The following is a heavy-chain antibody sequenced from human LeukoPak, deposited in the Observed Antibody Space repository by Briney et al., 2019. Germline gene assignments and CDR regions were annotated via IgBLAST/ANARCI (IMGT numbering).Heavy chain of an antibody. D-gene: IGHD3-22*01. J-gene: IGHJ4*01. V-gene: IGHV3-23*01. CDR3: AKDFYESSGYSFDY. Sequence: GGSLRLSCTASGFIFSSFAMNWVRQAPGKGLEWVSGISASGGNTNYADSVKGRFTISRDNSQHTLYLQMDSLRAEDTAIYYCAKDFYESSGYSFDYWGHGTLVAVSS. CDR1: GFIFSSFA. CDR2: ISASGGNT.